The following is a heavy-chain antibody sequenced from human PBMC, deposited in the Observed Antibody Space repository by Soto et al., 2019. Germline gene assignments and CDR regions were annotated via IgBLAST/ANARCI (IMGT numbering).Heavy chain of an antibody. Sequence: PSETLSLTCAVAGGSISSSNWWSWVRQPPGKGLEWIGEIYHSGSTNYNPSLKSRVTISVDKSKNQFSLKLSSVTAADTAVYYCARDRGQQRLLFHWGQGTLVTVSS. V-gene: IGHV4-4*02. CDR2: IYHSGST. J-gene: IGHJ4*02. CDR3: ARDRGQQRLLFH. D-gene: IGHD6-25*01. CDR1: GGSISSSNW.